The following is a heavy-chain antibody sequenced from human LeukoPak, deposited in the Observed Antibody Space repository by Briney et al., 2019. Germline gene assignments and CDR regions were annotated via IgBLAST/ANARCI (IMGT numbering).Heavy chain of an antibody. CDR3: ARSLQYRLNWFDT. CDR1: GGTFSSYA. V-gene: IGHV1-2*02. CDR2: INPNSGGT. Sequence: ASVKVSCKASGGTFSSYAISWVRQAPGQGLEWMGWINPNSGGTNYAQKFQGRVTMTRDTSISTAYMELSRLRSDDTAVYYCARSLQYRLNWFDTWGQGTLVTVSS. D-gene: IGHD2-2*01. J-gene: IGHJ5*02.